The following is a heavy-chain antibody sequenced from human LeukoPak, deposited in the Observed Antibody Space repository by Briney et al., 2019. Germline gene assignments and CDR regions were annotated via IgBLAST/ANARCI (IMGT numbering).Heavy chain of an antibody. CDR3: ARHEGGVGATTAY. CDR1: GGSISTSSYY. CDR2: IFYSGST. Sequence: PSETLSLTCTVSGGSISTSSYYWGWVRQPPGKGLEWIGNIFYSGSTYYSPSLKSRVTISLDTSRNQFSLKLSSVTAADTAVYYCARHEGGVGATTAYWGQGTLVTVSS. V-gene: IGHV4-39*01. J-gene: IGHJ4*02. D-gene: IGHD1-26*01.